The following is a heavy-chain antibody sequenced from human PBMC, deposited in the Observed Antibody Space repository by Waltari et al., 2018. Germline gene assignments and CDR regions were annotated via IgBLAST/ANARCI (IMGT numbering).Heavy chain of an antibody. V-gene: IGHV4-39*02. CDR3: VRPERGSYYYFDS. Sequence: QLQLQESGPGLVKPSETLSLSCTVSGGSLSSSGFYWGWSRQSPGKGLGWIGRVYYSGASYYNPSLESRVTMSIDTSKRHFSLRLTSVTVADTAVYYCVRPERGSYYYFDSWGQGTLVIVSS. D-gene: IGHD3-16*01. CDR2: VYYSGAS. J-gene: IGHJ4*02. CDR1: GGSLSSSGFY.